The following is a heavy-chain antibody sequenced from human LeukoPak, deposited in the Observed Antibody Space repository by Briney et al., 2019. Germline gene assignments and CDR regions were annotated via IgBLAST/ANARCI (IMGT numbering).Heavy chain of an antibody. D-gene: IGHD2-21*02. V-gene: IGHV3-11*05. Sequence: GGSLRLSCAASGFTFSDYYMSWIRQAPGRGLEWVSYISTGSSYTNYADSVKGRFTSSRDNAKNSLYLQMNSLRAEDTALYYCARAEGGTATAIYWGQGTLVTVSS. J-gene: IGHJ4*02. CDR3: ARAEGGTATAIY. CDR1: GFTFSDYY. CDR2: ISTGSSYT.